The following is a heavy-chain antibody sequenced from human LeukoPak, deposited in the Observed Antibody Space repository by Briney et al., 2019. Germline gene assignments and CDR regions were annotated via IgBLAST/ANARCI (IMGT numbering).Heavy chain of an antibody. CDR1: VFTFSSYS. Sequence: GGSLRLSCAASVFTFSSYSMNWVRQAPGKGLEWVSSISSSSSYIYYADSVKGRFTISRDNAKNSLYLQMNSLRAEDTAVYYCAREGVNYDVDYWGQGTLVTVSS. CDR3: AREGVNYDVDY. CDR2: ISSSSSYI. D-gene: IGHD3-3*01. J-gene: IGHJ4*02. V-gene: IGHV3-21*01.